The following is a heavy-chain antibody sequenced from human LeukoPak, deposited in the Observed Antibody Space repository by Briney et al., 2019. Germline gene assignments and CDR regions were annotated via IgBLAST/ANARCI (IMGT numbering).Heavy chain of an antibody. V-gene: IGHV3-23*01. CDR1: GFTFSSYA. Sequence: GGSLRLSCAASGFTFSSYAMSWVRQAPGKGLEWVSAISGSGGSTYYADSVKGRFTISRDNSKSTLYLQMNSLRAEDTAVYYCAKTSSGWYDAFDIWGQGTMVTVSS. CDR3: AKTSSGWYDAFDI. J-gene: IGHJ3*02. CDR2: ISGSGGST. D-gene: IGHD6-19*01.